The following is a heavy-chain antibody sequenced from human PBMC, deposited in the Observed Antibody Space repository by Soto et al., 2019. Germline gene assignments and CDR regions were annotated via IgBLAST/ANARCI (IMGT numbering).Heavy chain of an antibody. V-gene: IGHV3-23*01. D-gene: IGHD2-15*01. Sequence: SLRLSCAASGFTFTSYAMNWVRQAPGKGLEWVSTISGSGGRTYYADSVKGRFTISRDSSKNTLYLQMNSLSAEDTAVYYCAKDRDCSGGSCYYNYWGQGTLVTVSS. CDR1: GFTFTSYA. CDR3: AKDRDCSGGSCYYNY. CDR2: ISGSGGRT. J-gene: IGHJ4*02.